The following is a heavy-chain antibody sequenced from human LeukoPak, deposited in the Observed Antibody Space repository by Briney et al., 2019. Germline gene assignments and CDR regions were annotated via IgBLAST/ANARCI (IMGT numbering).Heavy chain of an antibody. V-gene: IGHV3-7*01. Sequence: PGGSLRLSCAASGLTVSTNYMSWVRQAPGKGLEWVANIKQDGSEKYYVDSVKGRFTISRDDAKNSLYLQMNSLRAEDTAVYYCARVRRDFDYWGQGTLVTVSS. J-gene: IGHJ4*02. CDR1: GLTVSTNY. CDR2: IKQDGSEK. CDR3: ARVRRDFDY.